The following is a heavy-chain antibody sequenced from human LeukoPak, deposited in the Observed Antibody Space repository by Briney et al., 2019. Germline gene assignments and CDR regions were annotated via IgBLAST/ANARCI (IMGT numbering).Heavy chain of an antibody. CDR2: IYYSGST. V-gene: IGHV4-61*05. Sequence: SETLSLTCTVSGGSIRSDNNYWGWIRQPPGKGLEWIGYIYYSGSTYYNPSLKSRVTMSVDTSKNQFSLKLSSVTAADTAVYYCARQGIAAAGIIDYWGQGTLVTVSS. CDR1: GGSIRSDNNY. D-gene: IGHD6-13*01. J-gene: IGHJ4*02. CDR3: ARQGIAAAGIIDY.